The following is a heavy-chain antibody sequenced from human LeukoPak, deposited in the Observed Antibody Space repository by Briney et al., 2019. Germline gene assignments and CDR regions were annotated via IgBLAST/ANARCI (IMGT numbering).Heavy chain of an antibody. J-gene: IGHJ6*02. CDR1: GFTFSSYE. CDR3: ASGVCIAAAGTCYYGMDV. D-gene: IGHD6-13*01. Sequence: GGSLRLSCAASGFTFSSYEMNWVRQAPGEGLEWVSYISSSGSTIYYADSVKGRFTISRDNAKNSLYLQMNSLRAEDTAVYYCASGVCIAAAGTCYYGMDVWGQGTTVTVSS. CDR2: ISSSGSTI. V-gene: IGHV3-48*03.